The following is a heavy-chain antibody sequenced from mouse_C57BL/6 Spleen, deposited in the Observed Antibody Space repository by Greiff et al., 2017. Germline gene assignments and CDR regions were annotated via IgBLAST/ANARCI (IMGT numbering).Heavy chain of an antibody. J-gene: IGHJ4*01. CDR1: GYTFTDYN. CDR3: ARATVVAHYYAMDG. V-gene: IGHV1-18*01. Sequence: VQLKESGPELVKPGASVKIPCKASGYTFTDYNMDWVKQSHGKSLEWIGDINPNYGGTNYNQKFKGKATLTVDKSSSTAYMELRSLTSEDTAVYYCARATVVAHYYAMDGWGQGTSVTVSS. D-gene: IGHD1-1*01. CDR2: INPNYGGT.